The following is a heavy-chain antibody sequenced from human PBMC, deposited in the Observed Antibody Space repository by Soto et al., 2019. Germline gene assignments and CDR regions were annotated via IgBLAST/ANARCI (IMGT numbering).Heavy chain of an antibody. CDR3: AREGAQYCSGGSCYSDYFDY. CDR1: GGTFSSYT. V-gene: IGHV1-69*04. D-gene: IGHD2-15*01. CDR2: IIPILGIA. J-gene: IGHJ4*02. Sequence: SVKVSCKASGGTFSSYTISWVRQAPGQGLEWLGRIIPILGIANYAQKFQGRVTITADKSTSTAYMELSSLRSEDTAVYYCAREGAQYCSGGSCYSDYFDYWGQGTLVTVSS.